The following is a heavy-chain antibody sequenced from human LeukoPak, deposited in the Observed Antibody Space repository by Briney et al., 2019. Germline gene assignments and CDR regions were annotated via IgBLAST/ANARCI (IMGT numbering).Heavy chain of an antibody. D-gene: IGHD3-10*02. V-gene: IGHV3-30*02. CDR3: AKSVLNLKLCSDY. J-gene: IGHJ4*02. CDR2: IRYDGSNK. CDR1: GFTFSSYG. Sequence: AGGSLRLSCAASGFTFSSYGMHWVRQAPGKGQEWVAFIRYDGSNKYYADSVKGRFTISRDNSKNTLYLQMNSLRVEDTAVYYCAKSVLNLKLCSDYWGQGTLVTVSS.